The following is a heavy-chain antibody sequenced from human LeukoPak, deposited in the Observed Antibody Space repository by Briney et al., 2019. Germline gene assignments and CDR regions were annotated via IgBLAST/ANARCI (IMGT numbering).Heavy chain of an antibody. V-gene: IGHV4-39*01. CDR1: GGSINTKTHY. Sequence: SETLSLTCSVSGGSINTKTHYWACIRQTPGKGLEWIGSVFYNGNTYYNPSLKRRVTISVDTSKNQFFLRLTSVTAADTAVYYCAKHGEDSSGYYADFFDHCGQGTLVTVSS. CDR2: VFYNGNT. CDR3: AKHGEDSSGYYADFFDH. J-gene: IGHJ4*02. D-gene: IGHD3-22*01.